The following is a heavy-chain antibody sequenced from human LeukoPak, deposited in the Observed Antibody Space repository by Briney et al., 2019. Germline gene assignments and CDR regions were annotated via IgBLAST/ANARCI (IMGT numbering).Heavy chain of an antibody. D-gene: IGHD1-26*01. Sequence: PSETLSLTCTVSGGSMNSYYWSWIRQPPGEGLEWMGWIYYSGSTTYNPSLKSRFIMSVDTSNNQFFLKLDSVTASDTAVYYCARYGGSPANYYDYWGQGTLVTVSS. CDR3: ARYGGSPANYYDY. CDR2: IYYSGST. J-gene: IGHJ4*02. V-gene: IGHV4-59*08. CDR1: GGSMNSYY.